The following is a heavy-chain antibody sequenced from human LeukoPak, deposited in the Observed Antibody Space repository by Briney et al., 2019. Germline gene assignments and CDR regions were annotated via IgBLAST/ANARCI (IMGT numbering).Heavy chain of an antibody. Sequence: SETLSLTCTVSGGSISSSSYYWGWIRQPPGKGLEWIGSIYHSGSTYYNPSLKSRVTISVDTSKNQFSLKLSSVTAADTAVYYCARLLSTEFDYWGQGTLVTVSS. CDR2: IYHSGST. D-gene: IGHD1-26*01. CDR3: ARLLSTEFDY. J-gene: IGHJ4*02. V-gene: IGHV4-39*01. CDR1: GGSISSSSYY.